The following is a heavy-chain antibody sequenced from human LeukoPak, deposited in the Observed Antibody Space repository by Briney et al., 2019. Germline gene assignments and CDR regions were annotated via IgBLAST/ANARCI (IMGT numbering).Heavy chain of an antibody. CDR3: ARTHYYDSSGYCYY. CDR1: GYSISSGYY. CDR2: IYHSGST. Sequence: SETLSLTCTVSGYSISSGYYWGWIRQPPGKGLEWIGSIYHSGSTYYNPSLKSRVTISVDTSKNQFSLKLSSVTAADTAVYYCARTHYYDSSGYCYYWGQGTLVTVSS. D-gene: IGHD3-22*01. V-gene: IGHV4-38-2*02. J-gene: IGHJ4*02.